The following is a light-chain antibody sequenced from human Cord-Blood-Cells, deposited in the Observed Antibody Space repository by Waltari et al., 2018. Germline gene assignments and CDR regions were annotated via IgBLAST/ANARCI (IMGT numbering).Light chain of an antibody. Sequence: DVVMTQSPLSLPVTLGQPASISCRSSQSLVHSDGNTYLNWFQQRPGQSPRRLIYKVYNRDSGVPDRFSGSGSGTDFTLKISRVEAEDVGVYYCMQGTHWLFTFGGGTKVEIK. CDR1: QSLVHSDGNTY. V-gene: IGKV2-30*02. J-gene: IGKJ4*01. CDR2: KVY. CDR3: MQGTHWLFT.